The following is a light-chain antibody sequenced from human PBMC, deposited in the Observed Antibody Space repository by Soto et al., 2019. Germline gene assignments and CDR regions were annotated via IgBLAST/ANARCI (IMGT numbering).Light chain of an antibody. CDR1: SSEVGSYNR. CDR3: NSYTTSSTYV. J-gene: IGLJ1*01. V-gene: IGLV2-18*02. CDR2: DVS. Sequence: QSALTQPASVSGSPGQSSTISCTGSSSEVGSYNRVSWYQQPPNTAPKLIIYDVSNRPSGVPDRFSGSKSGNTASLTISGLQAAAAADYYCNSYTTSSTYVCGTGTKLTV.